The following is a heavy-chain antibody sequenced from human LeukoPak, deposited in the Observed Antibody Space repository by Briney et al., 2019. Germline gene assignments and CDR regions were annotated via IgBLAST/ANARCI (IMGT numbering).Heavy chain of an antibody. CDR2: MNPNSGNT. Sequence: ASVKVSCKASGYTFTGYYMHWVRQATGQGLEWMGWMNPNSGNTGYAQKFQGRVTMTRNTSISTAYMELSSLRSEDTAAYYCARGSRYGMDVWGQGTTVTVSS. CDR1: GYTFTGYY. V-gene: IGHV1-8*02. J-gene: IGHJ6*02. CDR3: ARGSRYGMDV.